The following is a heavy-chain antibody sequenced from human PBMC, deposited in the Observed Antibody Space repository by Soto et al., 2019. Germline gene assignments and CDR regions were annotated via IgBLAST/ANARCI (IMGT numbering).Heavy chain of an antibody. CDR3: AWGNFWSGYDPSYYYYMDV. V-gene: IGHV4-34*02. D-gene: IGHD3-3*01. Sequence: QVQLQQWGAGLLKPSETLSVTCAVSGGSLTGYFWNWIRQTPGKGLEWIGEINQSGSTTYNPSLKSRVTISVDRSKNQFSLGLNSVTAADTAVYYCAWGNFWSGYDPSYYYYMDVWVKGTAVTVSS. CDR1: GGSLTGYF. CDR2: INQSGST. J-gene: IGHJ6*03.